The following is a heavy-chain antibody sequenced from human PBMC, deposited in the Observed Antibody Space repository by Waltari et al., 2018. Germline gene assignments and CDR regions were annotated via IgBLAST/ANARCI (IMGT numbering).Heavy chain of an antibody. J-gene: IGHJ4*02. D-gene: IGHD2-2*02. CDR1: GFTFGSYP. CDR2: MSYDGSSK. CDR3: AREDICRSTTCYTLDY. Sequence: QVQMVESGGGVVQPGRSLRLSCAASGFTFGSYPIHWARQAPGKGLEWVALMSYDGSSKYYADSVKGRFTVSRDNSKNTVYLQLNSLRVEDTAVYYCAREDICRSTTCYTLDYWGLGTLVTVSS. V-gene: IGHV3-30*01.